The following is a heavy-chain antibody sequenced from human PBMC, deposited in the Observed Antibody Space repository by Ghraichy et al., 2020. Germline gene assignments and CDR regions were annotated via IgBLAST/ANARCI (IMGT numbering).Heavy chain of an antibody. Sequence: GGSLNISCAASGFAFSSYSLNWVRQAPGKGLEWLSYIGSSTSPIYYADSVKGRFTISRDNAKNSLYLQMNNLRAEDSAVYYCARTRGDGAGDYWGQGTLVTVSS. D-gene: IGHD4-17*01. V-gene: IGHV3-48*01. CDR1: GFAFSSYS. CDR3: ARTRGDGAGDY. CDR2: IGSSTSPI. J-gene: IGHJ4*02.